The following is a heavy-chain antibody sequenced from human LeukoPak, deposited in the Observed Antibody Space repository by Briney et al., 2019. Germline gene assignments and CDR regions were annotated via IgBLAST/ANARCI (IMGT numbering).Heavy chain of an antibody. D-gene: IGHD2-2*01. CDR1: GYTFTGYF. V-gene: IGHV1-2*02. CDR2: VNPNSGGT. Sequence: VASVKVSCKASGYTFTGYFMHWVRQAPGQGLEWMGWVNPNSGGTNYAQKFQGRVTMTRDTSISTAYMELSRLRSDDTAVYYCATSGELVYCSSTNCPPSYYMDVWGKGTTVTVSS. CDR3: ATSGELVYCSSTNCPPSYYMDV. J-gene: IGHJ6*03.